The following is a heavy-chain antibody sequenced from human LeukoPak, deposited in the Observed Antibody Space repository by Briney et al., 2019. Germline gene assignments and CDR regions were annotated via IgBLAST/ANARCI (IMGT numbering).Heavy chain of an antibody. CDR3: AMFYFDY. J-gene: IGHJ4*02. Sequence: GGSLRLSCAASAFTCSNYWMIWVRQALGKGLEWVSYISSSGSTIYYADSVKGRFTISRDNAKNSLFLQMNSLRAEDTAIYYCAMFYFDYWGQGTLVTVSS. CDR1: AFTCSNYW. V-gene: IGHV3-48*04. CDR2: ISSSGSTI.